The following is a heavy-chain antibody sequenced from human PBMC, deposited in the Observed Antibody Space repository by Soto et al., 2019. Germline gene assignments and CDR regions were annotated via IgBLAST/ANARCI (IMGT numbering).Heavy chain of an antibody. CDR1: GGSFSGYY. CDR3: ARRDAAGWFDP. Sequence: SETLSLTCAVYGGSFSGYYWSWIRQPPGKGLEWIGSIYYSGSTYYNPSLKSRVTISVDTSKNQFSLKLSSVTAADTAVYYCARRDAAGWFDPWGQGTLVTVSS. D-gene: IGHD2-21*01. V-gene: IGHV4-34*01. J-gene: IGHJ5*02. CDR2: IYYSGST.